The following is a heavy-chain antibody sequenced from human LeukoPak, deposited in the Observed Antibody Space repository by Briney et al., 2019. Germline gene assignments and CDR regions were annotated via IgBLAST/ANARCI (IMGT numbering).Heavy chain of an antibody. V-gene: IGHV1-8*01. CDR1: GYTFTSYD. CDR3: AREYATAHDY. CDR2: MNPNSGST. J-gene: IGHJ4*02. Sequence: GASVKVSCKASGYTFTSYDINWVRQATGQGLEWMGWMNPNSGSTSYAQKFQGRVTMTRDMSTSTVYMELSSLRSEGTAVYYCAREYATAHDYWGQGTLVTVSS.